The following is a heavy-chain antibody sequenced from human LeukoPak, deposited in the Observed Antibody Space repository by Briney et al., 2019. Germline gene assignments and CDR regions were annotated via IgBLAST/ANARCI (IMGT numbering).Heavy chain of an antibody. V-gene: IGHV3-64*01. J-gene: IGHJ6*03. CDR1: GFTFSSYA. D-gene: IGHD3-10*01. Sequence: GGSLRLSCAASGFTFSSYAMHWVRQAPGKGLEYVSAISSNGGSTYYANSVKGRFTISRDNSKNTLYLQMGSLRAEDMAVYYCARLSSGFGGGYYYYYYYYMDVWGKGTTVTVSS. CDR2: ISSNGGST. CDR3: ARLSSGFGGGYYYYYYYYMDV.